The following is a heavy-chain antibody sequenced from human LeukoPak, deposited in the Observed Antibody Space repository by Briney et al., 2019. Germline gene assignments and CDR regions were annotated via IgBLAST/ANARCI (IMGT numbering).Heavy chain of an antibody. D-gene: IGHD7-27*01. CDR1: GFTFSSYS. Sequence: TGGSLRLSCAASGFTFSSYSMNWVRQAPGKGLEWVSSISSSSYIYYADSVKGRFTISRDNAKNSLYLQMNSLRAEDTAVYYCARDFRPLGAFDIWGRGTMVTVSS. CDR3: ARDFRPLGAFDI. CDR2: ISSSSYI. V-gene: IGHV3-21*01. J-gene: IGHJ3*02.